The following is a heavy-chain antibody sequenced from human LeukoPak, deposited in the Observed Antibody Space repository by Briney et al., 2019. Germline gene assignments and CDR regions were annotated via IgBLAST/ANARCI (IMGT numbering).Heavy chain of an antibody. V-gene: IGHV3-53*04. D-gene: IGHD1-26*01. CDR3: ARALVGANSWFDP. J-gene: IGHJ5*02. Sequence: GGSLGLSCEVSGFSVSSSYMSWFRQAPGKGLECVSFIYSTGTTNYADSVKGRFTISRHNSENTLYLQMNSLTDEDTAVYYCARALVGANSWFDPWGQGTLVTVSS. CDR2: IYSTGTT. CDR1: GFSVSSSY.